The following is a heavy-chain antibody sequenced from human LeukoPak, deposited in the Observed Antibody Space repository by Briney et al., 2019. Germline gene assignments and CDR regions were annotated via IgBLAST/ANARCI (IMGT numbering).Heavy chain of an antibody. J-gene: IGHJ4*02. D-gene: IGHD1-26*01. CDR1: GGSISSSSYY. CDR3: ARPVRRSGSYVDY. V-gene: IGHV4-39*01. CDR2: IYYSGGT. Sequence: KPSETLSLTCTVSGGSISSSSYYWGWIRQPPGKGLEWIGSIYYSGGTYYNPSLKSRVTISVDTSKNQFSLKLSSVTAADTAVYYCARPVRRSGSYVDYWGQGTLVTVSS.